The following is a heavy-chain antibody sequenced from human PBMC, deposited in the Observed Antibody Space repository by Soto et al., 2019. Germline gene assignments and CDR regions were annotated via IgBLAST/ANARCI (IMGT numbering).Heavy chain of an antibody. J-gene: IGHJ5*02. Sequence: GGSLRLSCAASGFTFSTYWMSWVRQAPGKGLEWVANIKHDGTEQYYVDSVKGRFTISRDNAKNSLYLQMNSLRADDTAVYYCVRDPLLRFKPFDPWGQGTLVTVSS. CDR3: VRDPLLRFKPFDP. CDR1: GFTFSTYW. V-gene: IGHV3-7*05. CDR2: IKHDGTEQ. D-gene: IGHD3-3*01.